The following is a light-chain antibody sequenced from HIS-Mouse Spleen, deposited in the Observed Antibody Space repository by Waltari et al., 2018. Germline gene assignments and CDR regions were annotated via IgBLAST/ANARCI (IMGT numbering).Light chain of an antibody. CDR3: QAWDSSTYV. CDR2: QDS. Sequence: SYELTQPPSVSVSPGQTASITCSGDKLGDKYACWYQQKPGQSPVLVIYQDSKRPSGIPERFPGSNSGNTATLTLSGTQAMDEADYYCQAWDSSTYVFGTGTKVTVL. CDR1: KLGDKY. J-gene: IGLJ1*01. V-gene: IGLV3-1*01.